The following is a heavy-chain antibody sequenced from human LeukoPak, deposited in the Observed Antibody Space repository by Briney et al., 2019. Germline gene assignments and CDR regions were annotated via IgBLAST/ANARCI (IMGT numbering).Heavy chain of an antibody. J-gene: IGHJ5*02. CDR3: ARGSRARGWFDP. D-gene: IGHD5-12*01. V-gene: IGHV1-8*03. CDR1: GYTFTGYY. CDR2: MNPNSGNT. Sequence: ASVKVSCKASGYTFTGYYMHWVRQAPGQGLEWMGWMNPNSGNTGYAQKFQGRVTITRNTSISTAYMELSSLRSEDTAVYYCARGSRARGWFDPWGQGTLVTVSS.